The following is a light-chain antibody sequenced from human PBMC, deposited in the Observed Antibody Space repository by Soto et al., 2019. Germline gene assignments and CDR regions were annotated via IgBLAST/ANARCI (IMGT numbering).Light chain of an antibody. J-gene: IGKJ1*01. CDR2: DAS. CDR1: QRISRL. V-gene: IGKV1-5*01. Sequence: DLQMTQPPASLSTSLGDRVTITCRASQRISRLVAWYQQKAGKAPKLLIYDASSLESGVPSGCGCSGSGTEITLTIRSLQPDDFATYYYQPYNSYFGEGTKVDIK. CDR3: QPYNSY.